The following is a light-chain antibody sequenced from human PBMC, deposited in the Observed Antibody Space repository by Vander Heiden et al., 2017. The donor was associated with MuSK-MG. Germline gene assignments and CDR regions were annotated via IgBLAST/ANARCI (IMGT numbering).Light chain of an antibody. CDR3: QQRYGNDPIT. V-gene: IGKV1-39*01. Sequence: EIQMTQSPSSLSASVGDRVTITCRASQNIATYLNWYQQKPGKAPKLLIYTASSLERVVPSRFSGSGYGTDFTLTISRRQTEDFAPYFCQQRYGNDPITFGHGTKLEMK. CDR2: TAS. J-gene: IGKJ3*01. CDR1: QNIATY.